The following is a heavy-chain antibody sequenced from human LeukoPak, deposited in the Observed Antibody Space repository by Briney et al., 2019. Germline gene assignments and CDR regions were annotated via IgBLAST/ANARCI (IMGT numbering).Heavy chain of an antibody. J-gene: IGHJ4*02. CDR3: ARGYSSGWYSH. Sequence: PSETLSLTCTASGGSISSYYWSWLRQPPGKGLEWMGYIYYSGSTNYNPSLKSRVTISVDTSKNQFSLKLSTVTAADTAVYYCARGYSSGWYSHWGQGTLVTVSS. CDR2: IYYSGST. D-gene: IGHD6-19*01. V-gene: IGHV4-59*01. CDR1: GGSISSYY.